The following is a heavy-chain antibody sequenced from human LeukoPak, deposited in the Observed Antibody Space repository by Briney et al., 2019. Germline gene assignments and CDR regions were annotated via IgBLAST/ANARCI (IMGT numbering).Heavy chain of an antibody. D-gene: IGHD3-16*01. CDR2: IHYSGFT. CDR3: ARDLGGSQGWFDP. V-gene: IGHV4-59*01. J-gene: IGHJ5*02. Sequence: PSETLSLTCTVSGASISRDFWCWIRQTPGKGLEWIGYIHYSGFTNYNPSLKSRVAIFSDTSKNLLSLRLRSVTAADTAVYYCARDLGGSQGWFDPWGQGTLVTVSS. CDR1: GASISRDF.